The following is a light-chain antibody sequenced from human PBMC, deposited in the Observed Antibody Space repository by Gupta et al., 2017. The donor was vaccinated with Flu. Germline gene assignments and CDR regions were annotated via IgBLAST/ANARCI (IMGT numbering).Light chain of an antibody. CDR1: QSARTN. Sequence: EIVMTQSPATLSVSPGERVTLSCRASQSARTNLAWYQQKPGQPPRLLIYGASTRAAGIPARFSGSGSGTEFSLTISSLQSEDVAIYYCQQYKSWPPLTFGGGTKVAIK. J-gene: IGKJ4*01. CDR2: GAS. V-gene: IGKV3-15*01. CDR3: QQYKSWPPLT.